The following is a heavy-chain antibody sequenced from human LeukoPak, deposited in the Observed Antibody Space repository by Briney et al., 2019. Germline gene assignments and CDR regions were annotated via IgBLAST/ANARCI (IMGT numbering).Heavy chain of an antibody. D-gene: IGHD6-13*01. CDR3: ARALRPSSSWPRDHYYYYGMDV. Sequence: GGSLRLSCAASGFTFSSYSMNWVRQAPGKGLEWVSSISSSSSYIYYADSVKGRFTISRDNAKNSLYLQMNSLRAEDTAVYYCARALRPSSSWPRDHYYYYGMDVWGQGTTVTVSS. CDR1: GFTFSSYS. CDR2: ISSSSSYI. J-gene: IGHJ6*02. V-gene: IGHV3-21*01.